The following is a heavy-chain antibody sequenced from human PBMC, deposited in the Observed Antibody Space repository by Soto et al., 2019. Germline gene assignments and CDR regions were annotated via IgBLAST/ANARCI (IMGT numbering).Heavy chain of an antibody. D-gene: IGHD2-8*01. CDR1: GGTFSSYT. Sequence: QFHLVQSGAEVKKPGSSVKVSCKASGGTFSSYTISWVRQAPGQGLEWMGRIIPILGIANSAQKFQGRVTITAYKSTSTAYMELSSLRSEDTAVYYCARGEKNGPHDYWGQGTLVTVS. CDR3: ARGEKNGPHDY. V-gene: IGHV1-69*02. J-gene: IGHJ4*02. CDR2: IIPILGIA.